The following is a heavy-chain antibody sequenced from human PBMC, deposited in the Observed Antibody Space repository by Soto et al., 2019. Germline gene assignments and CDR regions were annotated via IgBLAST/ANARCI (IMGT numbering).Heavy chain of an antibody. CDR1: GYNFAHYW. CDR2: IYPGNSDT. Sequence: GESLKSSCKGSGYNFAHYWIGWVRQMPGKGLEWMGIIYPGNSDTRYSPSFQGQVTISADTSISTAYLEWSSLKASDTAIYYCARHVYYDVLKKNYWGQGTLVTVSS. V-gene: IGHV5-51*01. J-gene: IGHJ4*02. CDR3: ARHVYYDVLKKNY. D-gene: IGHD3-9*01.